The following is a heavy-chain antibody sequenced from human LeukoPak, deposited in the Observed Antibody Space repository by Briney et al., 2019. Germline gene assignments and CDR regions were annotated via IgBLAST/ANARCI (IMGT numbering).Heavy chain of an antibody. CDR1: GFTFSTYW. J-gene: IGHJ4*02. CDR2: IKEDGSET. Sequence: GGSLRLSCAASGFTFSTYWMSWVRQAPGKGLEWVANIKEDGSETYYVDSLRGRCTISRDNLKNSLYLQINSLRAEDTAVHYCGRDSFETDIDYWGQGTLVTVSS. D-gene: IGHD1-14*01. V-gene: IGHV3-7*01. CDR3: GRDSFETDIDY.